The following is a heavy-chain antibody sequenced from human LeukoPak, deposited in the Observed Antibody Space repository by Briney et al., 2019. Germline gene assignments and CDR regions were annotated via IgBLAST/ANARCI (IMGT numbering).Heavy chain of an antibody. CDR2: ISSSSSYI. Sequence: PGGSLRLSCAASGFTFSSYSMNWVRQAPGKGLEWVSSISSSSSYIYYADSVKGRFTISRDNAKNSLYLQMNSLRAEDTAVYYCARDRVAVAGHYDYWGQGTLVTVFS. CDR1: GFTFSSYS. D-gene: IGHD6-19*01. CDR3: ARDRVAVAGHYDY. V-gene: IGHV3-21*01. J-gene: IGHJ4*02.